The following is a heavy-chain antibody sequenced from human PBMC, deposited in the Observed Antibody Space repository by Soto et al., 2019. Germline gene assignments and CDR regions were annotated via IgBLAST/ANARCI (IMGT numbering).Heavy chain of an antibody. Sequence: GGALILSCAASGCTFSSYAMSWVRQAPGKGLEWVSAISGSGGSTYYADSVKGRFTISRDNSKNTLYLQMNSLRAEDTAVYYCAKRTYGSGDYGMDVWGQGTTVTVSS. V-gene: IGHV3-23*01. J-gene: IGHJ6*02. CDR1: GCTFSSYA. CDR2: ISGSGGST. D-gene: IGHD3-10*01. CDR3: AKRTYGSGDYGMDV.